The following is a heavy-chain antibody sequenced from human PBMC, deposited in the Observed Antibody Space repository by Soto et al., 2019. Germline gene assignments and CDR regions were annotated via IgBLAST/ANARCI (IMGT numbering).Heavy chain of an antibody. CDR2: INSDGSST. CDR1: GFTFGNYW. D-gene: IGHD3-16*01. CDR3: TKVISTVGGDFDS. Sequence: EVQLVESGGGLVQPGGSLRLSCAASGFTFGNYWMHWVRQAPGKGLVWVARINSDGSSTSYADSVKGRFTISRDNAKTTLYLPMTSLRAEDTAMYYCTKVISTVGGDFDSWGQGTLVTVSS. V-gene: IGHV3-74*01. J-gene: IGHJ4*02.